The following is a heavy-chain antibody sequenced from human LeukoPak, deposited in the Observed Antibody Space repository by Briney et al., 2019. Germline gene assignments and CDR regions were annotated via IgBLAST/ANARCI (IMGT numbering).Heavy chain of an antibody. CDR1: GGSISSDIYY. CDR3: ARDRQQLKHDY. V-gene: IGHV4-61*02. D-gene: IGHD6-13*01. J-gene: IGHJ4*02. CDR2: IYHSGNT. Sequence: PSQTLSLTCTVSGGSISSDIYYWSWIRQSAGKGLEWIGRIYHSGNTKYNPSLRSRVTISVDTSKNQFSLRLTSVTAADTAVYYCARDRQQLKHDYWGQGILVTVSS.